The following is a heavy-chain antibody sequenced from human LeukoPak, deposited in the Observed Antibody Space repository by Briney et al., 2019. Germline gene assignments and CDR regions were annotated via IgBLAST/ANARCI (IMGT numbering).Heavy chain of an antibody. CDR1: GFTVNTNH. V-gene: IGHV3-53*01. CDR3: AKGQPDYIDYRYFFDY. Sequence: GGSLRLSCAASGFTVNTNHMHWVRQAPGKGLEWVSTIYNGGSTYYVDSVKGRFTISRDNSKNTLSLQMNSLRAGDTAVYYCAKGQPDYIDYRYFFDYWGQGTLVTVSS. D-gene: IGHD4-11*01. J-gene: IGHJ4*02. CDR2: IYNGGST.